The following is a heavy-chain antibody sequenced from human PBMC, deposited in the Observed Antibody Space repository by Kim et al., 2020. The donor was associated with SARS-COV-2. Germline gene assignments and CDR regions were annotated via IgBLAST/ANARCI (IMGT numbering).Heavy chain of an antibody. CDR3: VRENYWAFDI. J-gene: IGHJ3*02. Sequence: GGSLRLSCATSGFTLSLYSMNWVRQSPGKGLEWVSHISGTGTITKHADSVRGRFTISRDNAKNSLFLQMNGLRAEDTAVYYWVRENYWAFDIWGKGTMVTVSS. V-gene: IGHV3-48*04. D-gene: IGHD2-15*01. CDR2: ISGTGTIT. CDR1: GFTLSLYS.